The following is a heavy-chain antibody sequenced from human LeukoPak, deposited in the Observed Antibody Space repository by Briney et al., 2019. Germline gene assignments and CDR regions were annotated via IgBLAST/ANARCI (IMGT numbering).Heavy chain of an antibody. V-gene: IGHV4-4*07. Sequence: SETLSLTCTVSGGSISSYYWSWIRQPAGKGLEWIGRIYTSGSTNYNPSLKSRVTMSVDTSKNQFSLKLSSVTAADTAAYYCARESVVLYYYDSSGYYYTHFDYWGQGTLVTVSS. CDR2: IYTSGST. CDR1: GGSISSYY. D-gene: IGHD3-22*01. CDR3: ARESVVLYYYDSSGYYYTHFDY. J-gene: IGHJ4*02.